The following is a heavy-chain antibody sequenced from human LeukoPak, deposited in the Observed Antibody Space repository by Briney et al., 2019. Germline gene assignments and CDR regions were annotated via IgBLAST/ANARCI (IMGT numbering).Heavy chain of an antibody. CDR3: ARVDRGYSGYDLGYFDY. D-gene: IGHD5-12*01. CDR1: GGSISSGGYY. CDR2: IHYSGST. V-gene: IGHV4-31*03. J-gene: IGHJ4*02. Sequence: PSETLSLTCTVSGGSISSGGYYWSWIRQHPGKGLEWIGYIHYSGSTYYNPSLKSRVTISVDTSKNQFSLKLSSVTAADTAVYYCARVDRGYSGYDLGYFDYWGQGTLVTVSS.